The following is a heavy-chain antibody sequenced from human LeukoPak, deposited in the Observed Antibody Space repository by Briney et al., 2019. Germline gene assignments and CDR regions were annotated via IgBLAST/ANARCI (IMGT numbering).Heavy chain of an antibody. CDR2: ISSPSTNI. J-gene: IGHJ4*02. Sequence: GGSLRLSCAASGFIFTSYSMNWVRQAPGKGLEWVSYISSPSTNIYYVDSVKGRFTISRDNARNTMYLQMNSLRDEDTAVYYCARMIDYNYGYAFDYWGQGTLVTVSS. CDR3: ARMIDYNYGYAFDY. V-gene: IGHV3-48*02. CDR1: GFIFTSYS. D-gene: IGHD5-18*01.